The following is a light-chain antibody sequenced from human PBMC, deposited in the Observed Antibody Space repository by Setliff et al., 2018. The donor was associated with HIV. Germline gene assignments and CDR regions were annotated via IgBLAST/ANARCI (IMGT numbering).Light chain of an antibody. CDR3: CSYAGSHTVV. V-gene: IGLV2-11*01. Sequence: SVLTQPRSVSGSPGQSVTISCTGTTSDVGGYNFVSWYQHHPGKAPKLMIYDVIKRPSGVPDRFSGSKYGNTASMTISVLQAEDEADYYCCSYAGSHTVVFGTGTKVTV. CDR2: DVI. CDR1: TSDVGGYNF. J-gene: IGLJ1*01.